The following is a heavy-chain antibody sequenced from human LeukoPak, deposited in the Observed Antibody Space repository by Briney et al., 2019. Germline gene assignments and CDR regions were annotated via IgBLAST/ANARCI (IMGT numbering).Heavy chain of an antibody. CDR1: RFTFSNYG. CDR3: ARIGAGSSRDY. J-gene: IGHJ4*02. CDR2: IWYDGSNK. V-gene: IGHV3-33*01. Sequence: GRSLRLSCAASRFTFSNYGMQWVRQAPGKGLEWVAVIWYDGSNKYYADSVKGRFTISRDNSKNTLYLQMNSLRAEDTAVYYCARIGAGSSRDYWGQGTLVTVSS. D-gene: IGHD6-13*01.